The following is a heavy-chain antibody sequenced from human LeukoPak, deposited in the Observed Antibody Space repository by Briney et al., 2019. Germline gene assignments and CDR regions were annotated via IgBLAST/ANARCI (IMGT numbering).Heavy chain of an antibody. D-gene: IGHD6-19*01. CDR1: GYTFTSYD. V-gene: IGHV1-8*01. CDR2: MNPNSGNT. CDR3: ARVRGGWYDYYYYYYMDV. Sequence: ASVKVSCKASGYTFTSYDINWVRQATGQGLEWMGWMNPNSGNTGYAQKFQGRVTMTRNTSISTAHMELSSLRSEDTAVYYCARVRGGWYDYYYYYYMDVWGKGTTVTVSS. J-gene: IGHJ6*03.